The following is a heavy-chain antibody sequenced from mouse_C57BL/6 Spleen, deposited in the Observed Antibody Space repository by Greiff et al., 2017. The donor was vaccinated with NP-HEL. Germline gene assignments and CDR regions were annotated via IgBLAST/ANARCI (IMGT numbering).Heavy chain of an antibody. J-gene: IGHJ2*01. D-gene: IGHD2-2*01. CDR2: ISDGGSYT. CDR1: GFTFSSYA. V-gene: IGHV5-4*01. CDR3: ARGGWLRDYFDY. Sequence: EVQLVESGGGLVKPGGSLKLSCAASGFTFSSYAMSWVRQTPEKRLEWVATISDGGSYTYYPDNVKGRFTISRDNAKNNLYLQMSHLKSEDTAMYYCARGGWLRDYFDYWGQGTTLTVSS.